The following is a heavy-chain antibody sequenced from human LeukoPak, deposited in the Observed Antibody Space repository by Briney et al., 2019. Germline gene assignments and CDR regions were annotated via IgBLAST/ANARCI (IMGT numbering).Heavy chain of an antibody. D-gene: IGHD3-22*01. CDR3: ARKRGSYYYDSSGRPNWFDP. CDR1: GGSISSYY. J-gene: IGHJ5*02. Sequence: SETLSLTCTVSGGSISSYYWSWIRQPPGKGLEWIGEINHSGSTNYNPSLKSRVTISVDTSKNQFSLKLSSVTAADTAVYYCARKRGSYYYDSSGRPNWFDPWGQGTLVTVSS. CDR2: INHSGST. V-gene: IGHV4-34*01.